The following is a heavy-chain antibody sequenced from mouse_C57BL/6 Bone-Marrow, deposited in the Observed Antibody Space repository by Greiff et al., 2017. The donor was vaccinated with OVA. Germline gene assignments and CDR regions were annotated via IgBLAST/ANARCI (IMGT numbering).Heavy chain of an antibody. CDR2: IYPGDGDT. CDR1: GYAFSSYW. D-gene: IGHD2-1*01. CDR3: ARGWCNYEAMDY. V-gene: IGHV1-80*01. Sequence: VQLQQSGAELVKPGASVKISCKASGYAFSSYWMNWVKQRPGKGLEWIGQIYPGDGDTNYNGKFKGKATLTADKSSSTAYMPLSSLTSEDSAVYFCARGWCNYEAMDYWGQGTSVTVSS. J-gene: IGHJ4*01.